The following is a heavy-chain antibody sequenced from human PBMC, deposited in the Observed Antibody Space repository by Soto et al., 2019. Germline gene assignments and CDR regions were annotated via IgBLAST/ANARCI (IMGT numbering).Heavy chain of an antibody. CDR3: ARDTELYHYSSGWYKSPYYFDY. V-gene: IGHV3-48*01. J-gene: IGHJ4*02. CDR1: GFTLSSYS. D-gene: IGHD6-19*01. CDR2: ISSSSSTI. Sequence: PGGSLRLSCAASGFTLSSYSMNWVRQAPGKGLEWVSYISSSSSTIYYADSVKGRFTISRDNAKNSLYLQMNSLRAEDTAVYYCARDTELYHYSSGWYKSPYYFDYWGQGTLVTVSS.